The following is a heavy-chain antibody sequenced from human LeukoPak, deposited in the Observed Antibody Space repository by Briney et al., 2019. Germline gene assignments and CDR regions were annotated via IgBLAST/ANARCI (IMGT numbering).Heavy chain of an antibody. CDR2: IYYSGST. CDR3: ATPGRVAAGTDRGFDY. D-gene: IGHD6-13*01. Sequence: MASETLSLTCTVSGGSISSYYWSWIRQPPGKGMEWIGFIYYSGSTNYNPSLKSRVTISVDTSKNQFSLRLSSVNAAATAVYYCATPGRVAAGTDRGFDYWGQGTLVTVSS. V-gene: IGHV4-59*01. CDR1: GGSISSYY. J-gene: IGHJ4*02.